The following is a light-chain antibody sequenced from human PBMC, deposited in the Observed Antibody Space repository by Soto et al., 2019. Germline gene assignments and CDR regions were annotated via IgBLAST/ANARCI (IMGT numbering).Light chain of an antibody. J-gene: IGLJ2*01. CDR2: GHT. Sequence: QSVLTQPPSVSGAPGQRVTISFTGSSSNIGAGYDVHWYQQLPGRAPKLLNYGHTNRPSGVPDRFSCSKSGTSASLAITGLQAEDEADYYCLSFDSSLSVVFGGGTKVTVL. CDR1: SSNIGAGYD. V-gene: IGLV1-40*01. CDR3: LSFDSSLSVV.